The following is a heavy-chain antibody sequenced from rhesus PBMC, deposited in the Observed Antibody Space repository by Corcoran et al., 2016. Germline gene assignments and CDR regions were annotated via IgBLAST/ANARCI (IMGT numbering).Heavy chain of an antibody. CDR1: GVSISSNY. V-gene: IGHV4-160*01. D-gene: IGHD3-16*01. J-gene: IGHJ4*01. Sequence: QVQLQESGPGLVKPSETLSLTCAVSGVSISSNYWSWIRPAPGKGLEWIGRIYGSGGSTDYNPPLKSRVTISTDTSKNQFSLKLSSVTAADTAVYYCARDRNYYSGSSFDYWGQGVLVTVSS. CDR2: IYGSGGST. CDR3: ARDRNYYSGSSFDY.